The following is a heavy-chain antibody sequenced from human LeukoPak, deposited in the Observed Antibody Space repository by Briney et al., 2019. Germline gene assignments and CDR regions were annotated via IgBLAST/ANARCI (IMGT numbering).Heavy chain of an antibody. D-gene: IGHD4/OR15-4a*01. CDR2: IYYSGST. J-gene: IGHJ6*02. Sequence: PSGTLSLTCTVSGGSISSYYWSWMRQPPGRGLEWIGYIYYSGSTNYNPSLKSRVTISVDTSKNQFSLKLSSVTAADTAVYYCARAIHDYGDYYGMDVWGQGTTVTVSS. CDR1: GGSISSYY. CDR3: ARAIHDYGDYYGMDV. V-gene: IGHV4-59*08.